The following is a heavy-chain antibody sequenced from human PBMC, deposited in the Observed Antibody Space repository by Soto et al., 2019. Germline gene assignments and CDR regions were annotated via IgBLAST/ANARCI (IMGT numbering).Heavy chain of an antibody. CDR2: INAGNGNT. D-gene: IGHD6-19*01. J-gene: IGHJ4*02. CDR3: ARAVAVAADFDS. CDR1: GYTFTGYA. Sequence: QVQLVQSGAEEKKPGASVKVSCKASGYTFTGYAMHWVRQAPGHRLEWMGGINAGNGNTKYSQKFQGRVTITRDTSASTNYMELGSLRSEDTAVYYCARAVAVAADFDSWGQGTMVTVSS. V-gene: IGHV1-3*05.